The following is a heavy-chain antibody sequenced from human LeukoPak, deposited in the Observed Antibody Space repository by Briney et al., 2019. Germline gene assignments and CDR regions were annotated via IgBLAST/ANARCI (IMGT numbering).Heavy chain of an antibody. CDR3: AKNHWETEKQQLVNYY. CDR1: GFTSSRFG. V-gene: IGHV3-23*01. CDR2: ISLTGGSP. Sequence: GGSLRLSCAVSGFTSSRFGMRRGSGTPERGLEWGSGISLTGGSPYTAASLKVEFTNSRDNSKKTLYLQRKSLRAENTAVYYWAKNHWETEKQQLVNYYCGQGTLCTVSS. J-gene: IGHJ4*02. D-gene: IGHD6-13*01.